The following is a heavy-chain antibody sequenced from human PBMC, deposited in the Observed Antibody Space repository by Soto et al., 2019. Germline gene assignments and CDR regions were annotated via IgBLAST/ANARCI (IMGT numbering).Heavy chain of an antibody. D-gene: IGHD3-9*01. Sequence: QVQLVQSGAEVKKPGASVKVSCKASGYTFTSYYMHWVRQAPGPGLEWMGIINPSGGSTSYAQKFQGRVTMTRDTSTSTVYMELSSLRSEDTAVYYCARDRRLTYYYYYGMDVWGQGTTVTVSS. J-gene: IGHJ6*02. CDR3: ARDRRLTYYYYYGMDV. V-gene: IGHV1-46*01. CDR2: INPSGGST. CDR1: GYTFTSYY.